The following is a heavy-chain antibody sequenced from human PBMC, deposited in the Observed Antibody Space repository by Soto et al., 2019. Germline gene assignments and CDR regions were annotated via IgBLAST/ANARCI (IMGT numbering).Heavy chain of an antibody. CDR1: GFIFTNYA. CDR2: ISDNGGST. Sequence: PGGPLRLSCATSGFIFTNYARHWVLQAPRKGLERVSVISDNGGSTYYADSVKGRFTISRDNSRTTVYLQMNSLRPEDTAIYYCARGQKYCGPTSCYQYFEFWGQGTLVTVSS. V-gene: IGHV3-23*01. D-gene: IGHD2-21*01. CDR3: ARGQKYCGPTSCYQYFEF. J-gene: IGHJ4*02.